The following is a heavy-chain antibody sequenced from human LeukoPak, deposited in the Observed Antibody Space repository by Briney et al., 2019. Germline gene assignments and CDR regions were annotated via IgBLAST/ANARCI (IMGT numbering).Heavy chain of an antibody. Sequence: PSETLSLTCTVSGGSIGRYYWSWMRQFAGNGLEWIGRVYNSGTTHYNPSLKSRVTISVDTSKNQISLKLTSVTAVDTAVYYCASDGGRSNLAVLWGQGTLVTVSS. CDR1: GGSIGRYY. CDR2: VYNSGTT. D-gene: IGHD6-19*01. V-gene: IGHV4-4*07. J-gene: IGHJ4*02. CDR3: ASDGGRSNLAVL.